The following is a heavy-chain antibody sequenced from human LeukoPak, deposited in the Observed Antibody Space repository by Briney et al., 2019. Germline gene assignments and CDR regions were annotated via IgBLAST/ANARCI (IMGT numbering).Heavy chain of an antibody. CDR1: RYTFTSYD. CDR3: ARLSQTPDYYSNGGYYYLGY. D-gene: IGHD3-22*01. V-gene: IGHV1-8*01. J-gene: IGHJ4*02. CDR2: MNPNTGRT. Sequence: ASVKVSCKASRYTFTSYDMNWVREAAGQRLEWMGWMNPNTGRTGFAQKFQGRLTMTRDASISTAYTELSSLRSDDTAVYYCARLSQTPDYYSNGGYYYLGYWGQGTPVTVSS.